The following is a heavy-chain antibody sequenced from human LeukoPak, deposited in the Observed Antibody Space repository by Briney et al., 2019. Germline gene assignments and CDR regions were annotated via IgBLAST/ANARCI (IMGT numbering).Heavy chain of an antibody. CDR2: IWYDGSNK. CDR3: ARDRSAVTAMADFDY. J-gene: IGHJ4*02. Sequence: GGSLRLSCAASGFTFSSYGMHWVRQAPGKGLEWVAVIWYDGSNKYYADSVKGRFTISRDNSKNTLYLQMNSLRAEDTAVYYCARDRSAVTAMADFDYWDQGTLVTVSS. CDR1: GFTFSSYG. V-gene: IGHV3-33*01. D-gene: IGHD5-18*01.